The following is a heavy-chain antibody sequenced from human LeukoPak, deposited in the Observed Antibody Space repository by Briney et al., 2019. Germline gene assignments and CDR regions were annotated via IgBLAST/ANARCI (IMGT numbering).Heavy chain of an antibody. CDR3: ARVSSSFSLPRPGWFDP. J-gene: IGHJ5*02. CDR2: IYYSGST. CDR1: GGSVSSGGYY. V-gene: IGHV4-31*03. Sequence: SETLSLTCTVSGGSVSSGGYYWSWVRQHLGKGLEWIGHIYYSGSTYYNPSLKSRVTISVDTSKNQFSLKLSSVTAADTAVYFCARVSSSFSLPRPGWFDPWGQGTLVTVSS. D-gene: IGHD3-3*02.